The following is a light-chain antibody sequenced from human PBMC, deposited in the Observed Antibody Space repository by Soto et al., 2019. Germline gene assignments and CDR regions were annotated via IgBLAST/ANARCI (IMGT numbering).Light chain of an antibody. J-gene: IGKJ2*01. CDR2: DAS. CDR3: QQYNDYST. V-gene: IGKV1-5*01. Sequence: DIQMTQSPSTLSASVGDRVTITCRASQTISSWLAWYQQTPGKAPKLLIYDASTLEGGVPSRFSGSGSGTEFTLTISSLQPDDFATYYCQQYNDYSTFGQGTKLEIK. CDR1: QTISSW.